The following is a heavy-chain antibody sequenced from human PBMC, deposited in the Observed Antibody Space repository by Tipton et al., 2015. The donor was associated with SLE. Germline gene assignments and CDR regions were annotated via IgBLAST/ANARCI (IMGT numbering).Heavy chain of an antibody. CDR1: GYSFTSYW. Sequence: VQLVQSGAEVKKHGESLKISCKGSGYSFTSYWIGWVRQMPGKGLEWMGIIYPGDSDTRYSPSFQGQATISASKTMSTAYVQWSCVEASDTAMFYSAKRGRWELFGYWGQGTLVTVTS. V-gene: IGHV5-51*01. J-gene: IGHJ4*02. CDR3: AKRGRWELFGY. D-gene: IGHD4-23*01. CDR2: IYPGDSDT.